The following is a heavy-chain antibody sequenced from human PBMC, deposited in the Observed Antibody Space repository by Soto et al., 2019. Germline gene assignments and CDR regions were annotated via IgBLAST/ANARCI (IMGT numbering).Heavy chain of an antibody. D-gene: IGHD3-3*01. Sequence: EASVKVSCKASGYTFTSYDINWVRQATGQGLEWMGWMNPNSGNTGYAQKFQGRVTMTRNTSISTAYMELSSLRSEDTAVYYCARAYDFWSGYYYYYYGMDVWGQGTTVTVSS. V-gene: IGHV1-8*01. CDR2: MNPNSGNT. J-gene: IGHJ6*02. CDR1: GYTFTSYD. CDR3: ARAYDFWSGYYYYYYGMDV.